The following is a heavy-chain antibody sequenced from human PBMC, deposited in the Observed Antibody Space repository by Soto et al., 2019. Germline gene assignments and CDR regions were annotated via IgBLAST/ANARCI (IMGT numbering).Heavy chain of an antibody. J-gene: IGHJ6*02. CDR2: INSDGSST. CDR3: AREPYAEGDPRGGYYYYGMDV. Sequence: GGSLRLSCAASGFTFSSYAMHWVRQPPGKGLVWVSYINSDGSSTSYADSVKGRFTISRDNAKNTLYLQMNSLRAEDTAVYYCAREPYAEGDPRGGYYYYGMDVWGQGTTVTVSS. CDR1: GFTFSSYA. V-gene: IGHV3-74*01. D-gene: IGHD2-21*02.